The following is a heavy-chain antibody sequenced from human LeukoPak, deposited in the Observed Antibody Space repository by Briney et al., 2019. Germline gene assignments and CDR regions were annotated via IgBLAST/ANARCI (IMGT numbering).Heavy chain of an antibody. CDR3: ARDFYDGFALDY. Sequence: PGGSLRLSCAASGFTFSSYGMHWVRQAPGKGLEWVSFIFSSSTYIYHTDSVKGRFTISRDNARNSLYLQMDNLRAEDTGVYYCARDFYDGFALDYWGQGTLVTVSS. CDR1: GFTFSSYG. CDR2: IFSSSTYI. J-gene: IGHJ4*02. D-gene: IGHD2/OR15-2a*01. V-gene: IGHV3-21*03.